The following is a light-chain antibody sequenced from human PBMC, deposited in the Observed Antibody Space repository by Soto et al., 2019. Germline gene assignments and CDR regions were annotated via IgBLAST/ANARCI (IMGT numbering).Light chain of an antibody. CDR2: DAS. CDR1: HSINDW. CDR3: QQYHGCW. Sequence: DNPLTQSPSSLSASVGDRVTITCRARHSINDWLAWYQQKPGKAPKLLIYDASSLESGVPSRFSGGGSGTEFSLIINGLQPEDFATYYCQQYHGCWFGQGTKVEIE. V-gene: IGKV1-5*01. J-gene: IGKJ1*01.